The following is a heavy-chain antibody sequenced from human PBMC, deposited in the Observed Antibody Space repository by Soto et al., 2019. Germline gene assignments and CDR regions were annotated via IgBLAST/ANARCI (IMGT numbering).Heavy chain of an antibody. CDR1: GFSLRRSGVG. J-gene: IGHJ4*02. D-gene: IGHD2-21*01. CDR2: IYWNDGE. CDR3: AHAYYPDFSIYLGLDY. V-gene: IGHV2-5*01. Sequence: QNTLMEYGPTLVQPTQTLTLTFTFSGFSLRRSGVGVDWLSQPPGQALEWLALIYWNDGERYSSSLKSRLTIPKCTSNNLEVLTMNNVDPVDTAIYHSAHAYYPDFSIYLGLDYWWQGTLVTVST.